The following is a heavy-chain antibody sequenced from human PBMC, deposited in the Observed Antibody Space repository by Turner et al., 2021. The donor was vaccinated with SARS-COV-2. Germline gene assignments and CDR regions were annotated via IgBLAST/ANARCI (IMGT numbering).Heavy chain of an antibody. D-gene: IGHD1-26*01. CDR1: AGYFSGYY. CDR3: ARGIKGVLMSGSYYYYGMDV. CDR2: INHSGST. V-gene: IGHV4-34*01. J-gene: IGHJ6*02. Sequence: QVQLQQWGAGLLKPSETLSPSCAVYAGYFSGYYWSWFRQPPGKGLEWIVEINHSGSTNYNPSLKSRVTISLDTSKNQFSLKRSSVTAADTAVYYCARGIKGVLMSGSYYYYGMDVWGQGTTVTVSS.